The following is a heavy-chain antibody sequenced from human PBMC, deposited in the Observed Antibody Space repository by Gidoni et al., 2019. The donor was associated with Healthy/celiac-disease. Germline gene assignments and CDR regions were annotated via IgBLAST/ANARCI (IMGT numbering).Heavy chain of an antibody. CDR1: GFTFSSYA. CDR3: ARVTTVTRFDY. CDR2: ISYDGSNK. V-gene: IGHV3-30-3*01. Sequence: QVQLVESGGGVVQPGRSLRLSCAASGFTFSSYAMHWVRQAPGKGLECVAVISYDGSNKYYADSVKGRFTISRDNSKNTLYLQMNSLRAEDTAVYYCARVTTVTRFDYWGQGTLVTVSS. J-gene: IGHJ4*02. D-gene: IGHD4-17*01.